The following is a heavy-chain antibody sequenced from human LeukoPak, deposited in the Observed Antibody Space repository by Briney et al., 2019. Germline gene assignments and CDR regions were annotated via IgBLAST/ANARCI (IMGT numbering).Heavy chain of an antibody. CDR1: GFTFSTYA. Sequence: GGSLRLSCAAPGFTFSTYAVKWVRQAPGKGLEWVSAISGSGGSTYYADSVKGRFTISRDNSKNTLYLQMNSLRAEDTAVYYCAKDRYVGMITFGGVFDYWGQGTLVTVSS. J-gene: IGHJ4*02. CDR2: ISGSGGST. D-gene: IGHD3-16*01. V-gene: IGHV3-23*01. CDR3: AKDRYVGMITFGGVFDY.